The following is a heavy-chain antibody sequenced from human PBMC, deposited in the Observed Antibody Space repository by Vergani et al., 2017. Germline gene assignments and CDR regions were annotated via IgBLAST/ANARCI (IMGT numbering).Heavy chain of an antibody. J-gene: IGHJ4*02. CDR3: ARDRRHDYSNEGFWG. Sequence: EVQLLESGGGLVQPGGSLRLSCAASGFTFSSYAMSWVRQAPGKGLEWVANIKQDGSEKYYVDSVKGRFTISRDNAKNSLYLQMNSLRAEDTAVYYCARDRRHDYSNEGFWGWGQGTLVTVSS. CDR2: IKQDGSEK. D-gene: IGHD4-11*01. V-gene: IGHV3-7*03. CDR1: GFTFSSYA.